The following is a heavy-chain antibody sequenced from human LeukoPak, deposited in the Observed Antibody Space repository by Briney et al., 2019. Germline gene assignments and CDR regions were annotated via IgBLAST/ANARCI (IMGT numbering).Heavy chain of an antibody. CDR2: INNDGSST. CDR1: GFILSNYW. CDR3: ARANWNYVNWFDP. V-gene: IGHV3-74*01. J-gene: IGHJ5*02. D-gene: IGHD1-7*01. Sequence: GGSLRLSCATSGFILSNYWMHWVRQAPGKGLVWVSRINNDGSSTTYADFVKGRFTISRDNAKNSLYLQMNSLRAEDTAVYYCARANWNYVNWFDPWGQGTLVTVSS.